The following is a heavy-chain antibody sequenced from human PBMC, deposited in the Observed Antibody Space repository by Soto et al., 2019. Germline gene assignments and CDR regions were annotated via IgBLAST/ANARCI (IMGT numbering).Heavy chain of an antibody. D-gene: IGHD6-19*01. J-gene: IGHJ6*02. V-gene: IGHV1-69*01. CDR1: GGTFSSYA. CDR2: IIPIFGTA. Sequence: QVQLVQSGAEVKKPGSSVKVSCKASGGTFSSYAISWVRQAPGQGLEWMGGIIPIFGTANYAQKFQGRVTITADESTSTGYSELSSLRSEDTAVYYCARADSSGWANYYYYYGMDVWGQGTTVTVSS. CDR3: ARADSSGWANYYYYYGMDV.